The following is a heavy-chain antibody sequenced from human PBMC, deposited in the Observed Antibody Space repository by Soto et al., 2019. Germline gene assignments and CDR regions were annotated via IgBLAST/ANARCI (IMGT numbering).Heavy chain of an antibody. J-gene: IGHJ5*02. CDR2: INHSGST. D-gene: IGHD3-10*01. V-gene: IGHV4-34*01. CDR1: GGSFIGYY. Sequence: NPSETLSLTCAVYGGSFIGYYWSWRRQPPGKGLEWIGEINHSGSTNYNPSLKSRVTISVDTSKNQFSLKLSSVTAADTAVYYCARGNQYYYGSGSYYNNWFDPWGQGTLVTVSS. CDR3: ARGNQYYYGSGSYYNNWFDP.